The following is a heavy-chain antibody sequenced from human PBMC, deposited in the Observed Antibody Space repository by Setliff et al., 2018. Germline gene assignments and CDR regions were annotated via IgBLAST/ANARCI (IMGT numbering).Heavy chain of an antibody. CDR3: ARGRDFWSGYLVY. Sequence: GASVKVSCKASGYTFTSYDINWVRQATGQGLEWMGWMNPNSGNTGYAQKFQGRVTMTRDTSTSTVYMELSRLRSDDTAVYYCARGRDFWSGYLVYWGQGTLVTVSS. D-gene: IGHD3-3*01. CDR1: GYTFTSYD. CDR2: MNPNSGNT. J-gene: IGHJ4*02. V-gene: IGHV1-8*02.